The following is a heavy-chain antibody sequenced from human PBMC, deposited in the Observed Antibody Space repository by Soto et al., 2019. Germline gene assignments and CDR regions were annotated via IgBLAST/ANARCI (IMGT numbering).Heavy chain of an antibody. CDR1: GGSISIYY. D-gene: IGHD6-13*01. CDR2: IYYSGST. Sequence: SETLSLTCTVSGGSISIYYWSLIRQPPGKGLEWIGYIYYSGSTNYNPSLKSRVTISVDTSKKQFSLKLRSVTAADTAVYYCARTAAAVAWFDPWGQGTLFTVSS. J-gene: IGHJ5*02. CDR3: ARTAAAVAWFDP. V-gene: IGHV4-59*01.